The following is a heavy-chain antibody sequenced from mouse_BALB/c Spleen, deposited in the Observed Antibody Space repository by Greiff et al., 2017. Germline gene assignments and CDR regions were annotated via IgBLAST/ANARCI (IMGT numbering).Heavy chain of an antibody. V-gene: IGHV1S137*01. CDR3: AREITTVGFDY. J-gene: IGHJ2*01. CDR1: GYTFTDYA. CDR2: ISTYYGDA. Sequence: QVQLQQSGAELVRPGVSVKISCKGSGYTFTDYAMHWVKQSHAKSLEWIGVISTYYGDASYNQKFKGKATMTVDKSSSTAYMELARLTSEDSAIYYCAREITTVGFDYWGQGTTLTVSS. D-gene: IGHD1-1*01.